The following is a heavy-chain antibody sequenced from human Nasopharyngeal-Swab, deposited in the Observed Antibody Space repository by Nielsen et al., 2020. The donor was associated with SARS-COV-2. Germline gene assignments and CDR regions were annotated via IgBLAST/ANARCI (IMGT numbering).Heavy chain of an antibody. CDR1: GYTFTSYD. J-gene: IGHJ5*02. V-gene: IGHV1-8*01. D-gene: IGHD5/OR15-5a*01. CDR3: AREVVYGGFDP. Sequence: ASVQVSCKASGYTFTSYDIHWVRQATGQGLEWMGWMNPNSGNTGYAQKFQGRVTMTRNTSISTAYMELSSLRSEDTAVYYCAREVVYGGFDPWGQGTLVTVSS. CDR2: MNPNSGNT.